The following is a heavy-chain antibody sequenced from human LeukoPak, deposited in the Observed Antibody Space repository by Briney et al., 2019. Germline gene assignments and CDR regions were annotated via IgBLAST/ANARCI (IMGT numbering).Heavy chain of an antibody. Sequence: SETLSLTCAVYGGSFSDYYWGWIRQPPGKGLEWIGSIYYSGSTYYNPSLKSRVTISVDTSKNQFSLKLSSVTAADTAVYYCARHFPITMVRGVGASDYWGQGTLVTVSS. CDR3: ARHFPITMVRGVGASDY. J-gene: IGHJ4*02. D-gene: IGHD3-10*01. CDR2: IYYSGST. V-gene: IGHV4-39*01. CDR1: GGSFSDYY.